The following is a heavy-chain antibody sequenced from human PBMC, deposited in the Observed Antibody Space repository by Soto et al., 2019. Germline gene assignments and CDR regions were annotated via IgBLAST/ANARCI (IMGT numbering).Heavy chain of an antibody. CDR2: IVVGSGNT. D-gene: IGHD2-2*01. J-gene: IGHJ6*02. Sequence: SVKVSCKASGFTFTSSAVQWVRQARGQRLEWIGWIVVGSGNTNYAQKFQERVTITGDMSTSTAYMELSSLRSEDTAVYYCAAGVVVVPDGAGGDYYYYGMDVWGQGTTVTVSS. CDR1: GFTFTSSA. CDR3: AAGVVVVPDGAGGDYYYYGMDV. V-gene: IGHV1-58*01.